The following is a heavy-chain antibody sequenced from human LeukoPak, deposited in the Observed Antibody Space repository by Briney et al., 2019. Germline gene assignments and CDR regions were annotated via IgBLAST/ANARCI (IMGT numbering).Heavy chain of an antibody. D-gene: IGHD1-1*01. Sequence: GGSLRLSCTASGFTFSDYSMNWVRQAPGEGLEWISSISRRSRHVYYAGSVKGRFTISRDNAWNSLYLQMNSLRAEDMAVYFCVRDLLGSGSTTAYLHHWGQGTLVTVSS. V-gene: IGHV3-21*01. CDR2: ISRRSRHV. J-gene: IGHJ1*01. CDR1: GFTFSDYS. CDR3: VRDLLGSGSTTAYLHH.